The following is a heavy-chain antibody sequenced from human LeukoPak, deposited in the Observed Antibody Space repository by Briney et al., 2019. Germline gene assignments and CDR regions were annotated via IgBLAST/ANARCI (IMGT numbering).Heavy chain of an antibody. D-gene: IGHD2-15*01. CDR3: ARDCSGGSCYSYYYYGMDV. CDR1: GGSFSGYY. CDR2: INHSGST. J-gene: IGHJ6*02. V-gene: IGHV4-34*01. Sequence: SSETLSLTCAVYGGSFSGYYWSWIRQPPGKGLEWIGEINHSGSTNYNPSLKSRVTISVDTSKNLFSLKLSSVTAADTAVYYCARDCSGGSCYSYYYYGMDVWGQGTTVTVSS.